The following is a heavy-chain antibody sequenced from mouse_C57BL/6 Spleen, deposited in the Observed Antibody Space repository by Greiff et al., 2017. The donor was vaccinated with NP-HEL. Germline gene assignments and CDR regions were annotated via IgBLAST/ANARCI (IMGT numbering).Heavy chain of an antibody. CDR3: ARYEATVVFDY. CDR2: IRNKANGYTT. D-gene: IGHD1-1*01. V-gene: IGHV7-3*01. CDR1: GFTFTDYY. Sequence: EVKLQESGGGLVQPGGSLSLSCAASGFTFTDYYMSWVRQPPGKALEWLGFIRNKANGYTTEYSASVKGRFTISRDNSQSILYLQMNALRAEDSATYYCARYEATVVFDYWGQGTTLTVSS. J-gene: IGHJ2*01.